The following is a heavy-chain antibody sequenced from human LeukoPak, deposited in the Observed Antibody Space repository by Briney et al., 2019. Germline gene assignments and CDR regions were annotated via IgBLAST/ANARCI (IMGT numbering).Heavy chain of an antibody. V-gene: IGHV3-23*01. D-gene: IGHD6-13*01. Sequence: GGSLRLSCAASGFTFSSYGMSWVRQAPGKGLEWVSAISGSGGSTYYADSVKGRFTISRDNSKNTLYLQMNSLRAEDTAVYYCAKGRDSSSFLFDYWGQGTLVTVSS. CDR1: GFTFSSYG. CDR2: ISGSGGST. CDR3: AKGRDSSSFLFDY. J-gene: IGHJ4*02.